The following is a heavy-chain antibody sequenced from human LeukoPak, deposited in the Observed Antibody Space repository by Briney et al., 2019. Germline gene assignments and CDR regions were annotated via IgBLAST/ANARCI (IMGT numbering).Heavy chain of an antibody. CDR3: ATTSLSWKQQPRI. D-gene: IGHD6-13*01. CDR1: GGSISSYY. CDR2: ISYSGST. J-gene: IGHJ3*02. V-gene: IGHV4-59*12. Sequence: PSETLSLTCTVSGGSISSYYWSWIRQPPGKGLEWIGFISYSGSTSYNPSLKSRVTISVDTSKNHFSLKLSSVTAADTAVYYCATTSLSWKQQPRIWGQGTMVTVSS.